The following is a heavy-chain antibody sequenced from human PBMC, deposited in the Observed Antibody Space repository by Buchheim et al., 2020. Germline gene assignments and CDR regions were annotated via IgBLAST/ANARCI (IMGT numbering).Heavy chain of an antibody. Sequence: QVQLQESGPGLVKPSQTLSLTCTVSGGSISSGGYYWSWIRQHPGKGLEWIGEINHSESTNFNPSLKSRVTISVGTSKNQFSLKLSSVTAADTAVYYCARHGENYFDYWGQGTL. D-gene: IGHD2-21*01. CDR3: ARHGENYFDY. CDR1: GGSISSGGYY. J-gene: IGHJ4*02. V-gene: IGHV4-31*03. CDR2: INHSEST.